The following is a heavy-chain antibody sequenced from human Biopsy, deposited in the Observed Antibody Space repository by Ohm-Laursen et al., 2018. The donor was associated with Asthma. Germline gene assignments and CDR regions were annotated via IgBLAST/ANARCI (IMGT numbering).Heavy chain of an antibody. Sequence: SLRLSCTASGFTVSRDHMFWVRQAPGKGLEWVSVICSGGTSHTADSVRGRFTISRDFSKNTLHLQMHSLRVEDTAVYYCARGGSSGWSHYYFDYWGQGTLVTVSS. CDR1: GFTVSRDH. J-gene: IGHJ4*02. V-gene: IGHV3-53*01. D-gene: IGHD6-19*01. CDR2: ICSGGTS. CDR3: ARGGSSGWSHYYFDY.